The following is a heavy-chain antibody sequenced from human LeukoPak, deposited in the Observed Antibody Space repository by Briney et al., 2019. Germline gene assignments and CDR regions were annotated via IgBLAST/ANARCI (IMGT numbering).Heavy chain of an antibody. Sequence: SVKVSSMHSVGTLISNGISWVRQAPGQGLQWMGGTSPIFGTANYAQKFQGRVTITTDESTSTVYMELGSLRSEDTRVYYFATTPRCACWSFYVHFAHWGQGSLVIVSS. CDR2: TSPIFGTA. J-gene: IGHJ5*02. D-gene: IGHD3-10*01. CDR3: ATTPRCACWSFYVHFAH. CDR1: VGTLISNG. V-gene: IGHV1-69*05.